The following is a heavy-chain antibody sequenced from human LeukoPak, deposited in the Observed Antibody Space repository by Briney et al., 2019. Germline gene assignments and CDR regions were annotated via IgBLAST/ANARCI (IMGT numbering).Heavy chain of an antibody. D-gene: IGHD4-17*01. Sequence: ASVKVSCKASGYTFTGHYMHWVRQAPGQGLEWMGWINPNSGGINYAQKFQGRVTMTRDTSISTVYMELSSLRSDDTAAYYCARDSYYGDSRSLHFDYWGQGTLVTVSS. CDR3: ARDSYYGDSRSLHFDY. V-gene: IGHV1-2*02. CDR1: GYTFTGHY. J-gene: IGHJ4*02. CDR2: INPNSGGI.